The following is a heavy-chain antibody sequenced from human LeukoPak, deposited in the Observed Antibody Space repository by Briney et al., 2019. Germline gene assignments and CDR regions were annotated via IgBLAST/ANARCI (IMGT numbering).Heavy chain of an antibody. J-gene: IGHJ4*02. V-gene: IGHV4-39*01. CDR3: ARQTGSGVFTLP. Sequence: SETLSLTCTVSGFSISSSNSYWGWIRQPPGKGLEWIGSIYYTGNTYYNASLNSRVTISIDTSKNQISLRLTSVTATDTAMYYCARQTGSGVFTLPGGQGTLVTVSS. D-gene: IGHD3-3*01. CDR1: GFSISSSNSY. CDR2: IYYTGNT.